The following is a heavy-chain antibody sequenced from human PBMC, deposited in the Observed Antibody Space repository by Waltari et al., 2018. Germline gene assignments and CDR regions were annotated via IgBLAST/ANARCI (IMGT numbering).Heavy chain of an antibody. Sequence: QVQLQQWGAGLLKPSETLSLTCAVYGASFSSYSWGWVRQSPGKGLEGIGQIRHPDRVHYNPTLKSRVDISVDTSAGPFSLKLYAVSAADTGLYFCTRGGNYDFWSHSPFVDPWGQGTLVTVSS. J-gene: IGHJ5*02. CDR1: GASFSSYS. CDR3: TRGGNYDFWSHSPFVDP. V-gene: IGHV4-34*01. D-gene: IGHD3-3*01. CDR2: IRHPDRV.